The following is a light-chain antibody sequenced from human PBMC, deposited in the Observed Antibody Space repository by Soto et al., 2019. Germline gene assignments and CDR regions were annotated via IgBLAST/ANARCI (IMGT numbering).Light chain of an antibody. Sequence: IVMTQSPATLSVSPGDRATLSCRASQSVSINLAWYQQKPGQVPRLLIYATSTRATGIPARFSGSGSETEFTLTISSLQSEDFAVYYCQQYNNWPRGTFGQGTKLEIK. CDR1: QSVSIN. CDR2: ATS. V-gene: IGKV3-15*01. CDR3: QQYNNWPRGT. J-gene: IGKJ2*01.